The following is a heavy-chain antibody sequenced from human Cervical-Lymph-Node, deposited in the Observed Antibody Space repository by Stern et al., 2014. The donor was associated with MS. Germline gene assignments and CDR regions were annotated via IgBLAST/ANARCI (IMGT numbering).Heavy chain of an antibody. V-gene: IGHV4-59*01. J-gene: IGHJ1*01. CDR3: AREMKPYYYEGYFQH. CDR2: IYYSGST. D-gene: IGHD3-22*01. Sequence: VQLVESGPGLVKPSETLSLTCTVSGGSISSYYWSWIRQPPGKGLEWIGYIYYSGSTNYNPSLKSRVTISVDTSKNQFSLKLSSVTAADTAVYYCAREMKPYYYEGYFQHWGQGTLVTVSS. CDR1: GGSISSYY.